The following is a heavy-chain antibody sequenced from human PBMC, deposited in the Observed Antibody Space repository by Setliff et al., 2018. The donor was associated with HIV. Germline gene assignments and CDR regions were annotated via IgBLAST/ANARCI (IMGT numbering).Heavy chain of an antibody. CDR3: ARVVGYSGYDFGYMDV. CDR2: LNQDGINK. Sequence: PGGSLGLSCAASGFPFTSFSINWVRQPPGRGLEWVATLNQDGINKYYADSAKGRFTISRDNAKNSLYLQMNSLRAEDTAVYYCARVVGYSGYDFGYMDVWGKGTTVTVSS. V-gene: IGHV3-7*02. D-gene: IGHD5-12*01. CDR1: GFPFTSFS. J-gene: IGHJ6*03.